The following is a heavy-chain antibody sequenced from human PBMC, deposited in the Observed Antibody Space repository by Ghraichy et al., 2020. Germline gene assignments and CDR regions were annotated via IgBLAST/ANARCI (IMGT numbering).Heavy chain of an antibody. CDR1: GGSISSYY. J-gene: IGHJ4*02. D-gene: IGHD6-13*01. V-gene: IGHV4-59*01. CDR2: IYYSGST. Sequence: SETLSLTCTVSGGSISSYYWSWIRQPPGKGLEWIGYIYYSGSTNYNPSLKSRVTISVDTSKNQFSLKLSSVTAADTAVYYCARVSGYIPYFDYWGQGTLVTVSS. CDR3: ARVSGYIPYFDY.